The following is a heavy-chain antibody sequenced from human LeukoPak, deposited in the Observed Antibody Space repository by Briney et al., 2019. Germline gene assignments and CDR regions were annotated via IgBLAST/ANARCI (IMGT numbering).Heavy chain of an antibody. CDR2: MNPNSGNT. CDR1: GYTFTSYD. Sequence: ASVKVSCMASGYTFTSYDINWVRQATGQGLEWMGWMNPNSGNTGYAQKFQGRVTMTRNTSISTAYMELSSLRSEDTAVYYCARGRGKWLRTYPPEYWGQGTLVTVSS. CDR3: ARGRGKWLRTYPPEY. V-gene: IGHV1-8*01. D-gene: IGHD5-12*01. J-gene: IGHJ4*02.